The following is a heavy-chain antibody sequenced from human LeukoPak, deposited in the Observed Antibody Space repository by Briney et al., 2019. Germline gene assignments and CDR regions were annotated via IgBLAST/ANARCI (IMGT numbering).Heavy chain of an antibody. J-gene: IGHJ4*02. CDR2: IDSSGGGI. V-gene: IGHV3-23*01. CDR3: AKYRISAPPPRDFDS. D-gene: IGHD6-6*01. CDR1: GFTFINYA. Sequence: GGSLRLSCEASGFTFINYAMTWVRQGPGKGLEWVSVIDSSGGGIHYADAVKGRFIVSRDNSKNTVFLQMNSLRAEDTAVYYCAKYRISAPPPRDFDSGGQGTLVTVSS.